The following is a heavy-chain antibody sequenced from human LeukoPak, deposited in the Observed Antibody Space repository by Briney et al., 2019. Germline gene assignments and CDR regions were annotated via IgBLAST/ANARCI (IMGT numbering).Heavy chain of an antibody. CDR3: ARDSVYCGGDCRYFDY. CDR1: GGSFSGYC. J-gene: IGHJ4*02. Sequence: SETLSLTCAVYGGSFSGYCWSWIRQPPGKGLEWIGEINHSGSTNYNPSLKSRVTISVDTSKNQFSLKLSSVTAADTAVYYCARDSVYCGGDCRYFDYWGQGTLVTVSS. CDR2: INHSGST. V-gene: IGHV4-34*01. D-gene: IGHD2-21*02.